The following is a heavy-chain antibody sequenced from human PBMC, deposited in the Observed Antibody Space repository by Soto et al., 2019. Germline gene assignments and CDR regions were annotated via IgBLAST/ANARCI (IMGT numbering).Heavy chain of an antibody. CDR1: GFTFSSYA. D-gene: IGHD1-26*01. V-gene: IGHV3-23*01. CDR2: ISGSGGST. Sequence: GGSLRLSCAASGFTFSSYAMSWVRQAPGKGLEWVLAISGSGGSTYYADSVKGRFTISRDNSKNTLYLQMNSLRAEDTAVYYCAKRTEIIVGAFDYWGQGTLVTVSS. CDR3: AKRTEIIVGAFDY. J-gene: IGHJ4*02.